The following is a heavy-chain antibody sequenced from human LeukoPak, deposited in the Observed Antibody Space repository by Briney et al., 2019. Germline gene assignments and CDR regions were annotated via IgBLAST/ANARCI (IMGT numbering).Heavy chain of an antibody. Sequence: ASVKVSCKASGYTFTSYAMHWVRQAPGQRLEWMGWINAGNGNTKYSQEFQGRVTITRDTSASTAYMELSSLRSEDMAVYYRARGTRYCSGGSCYSVGDWFDPWGQGTLVTVSS. D-gene: IGHD2-15*01. V-gene: IGHV1-3*03. CDR3: ARGTRYCSGGSCYSVGDWFDP. J-gene: IGHJ5*02. CDR2: INAGNGNT. CDR1: GYTFTSYA.